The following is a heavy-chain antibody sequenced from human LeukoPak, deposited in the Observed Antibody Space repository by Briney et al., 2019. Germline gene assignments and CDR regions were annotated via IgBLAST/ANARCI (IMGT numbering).Heavy chain of an antibody. Sequence: SVRVSCNASGGTFSSYAISWVRHAPGQGLEWMGGIIPIFGTANYAQKFQGRVTITADESTSTAYMELSSLRSEDTAVYYCASTPYAILVVPAAMGLGAFDIWGQGTMVTVSS. CDR2: IIPIFGTA. J-gene: IGHJ3*02. CDR3: ASTPYAILVVPAAMGLGAFDI. V-gene: IGHV1-69*13. D-gene: IGHD2-2*01. CDR1: GGTFSSYA.